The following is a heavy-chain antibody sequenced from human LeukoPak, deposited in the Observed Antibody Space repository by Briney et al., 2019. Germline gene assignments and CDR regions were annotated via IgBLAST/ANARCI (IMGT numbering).Heavy chain of an antibody. CDR2: IYSSGTT. CDR3: ARFWDY. J-gene: IGHJ4*02. Sequence: PSETLSLTCTVSGGSISSYCWSWIRQPPGKGLEWIGYIYSSGTTNYNPSLKSRVTISVDTSKNQFSLKLSSVTTADTAVYYCARFWDYWGQGTLVTVSS. D-gene: IGHD3-3*01. V-gene: IGHV4-59*01. CDR1: GGSISSYC.